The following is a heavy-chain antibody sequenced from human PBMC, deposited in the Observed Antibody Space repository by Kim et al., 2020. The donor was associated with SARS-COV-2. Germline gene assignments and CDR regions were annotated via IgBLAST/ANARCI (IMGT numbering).Heavy chain of an antibody. CDR3: ARAYYYDTRAFDY. V-gene: IGHV4-59*01. J-gene: IGHJ4*02. D-gene: IGHD3-22*01. Sequence: NHTPPLKCRVTISVDTSKNQFSLKLSSVTAADTAVYYCARAYYYDTRAFDYWGQGTLVTVSS.